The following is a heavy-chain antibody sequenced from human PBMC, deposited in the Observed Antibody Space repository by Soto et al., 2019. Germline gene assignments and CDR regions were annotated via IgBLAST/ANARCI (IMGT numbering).Heavy chain of an antibody. CDR2: INAGNGNT. CDR3: ARVHLAVAGTSDY. CDR1: GYTFTSYA. D-gene: IGHD6-19*01. Sequence: ASVKVSCKASGYTFTSYAMHWVRQAPGRRLEWMGWINAGNGNTKYSQKFQGRVTITRDTSASTAYMELSSLRSEDTAVYYCARVHLAVAGTSDYWGQGTLVTVSS. V-gene: IGHV1-3*01. J-gene: IGHJ4*02.